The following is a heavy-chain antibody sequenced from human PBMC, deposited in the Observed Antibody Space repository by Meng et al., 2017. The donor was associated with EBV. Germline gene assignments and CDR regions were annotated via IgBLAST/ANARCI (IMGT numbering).Heavy chain of an antibody. J-gene: IGHJ4*02. Sequence: VQLVHSGAEVKKSGASVKVSCKASGYTFTSYGISWVRQAPGQGLEWMGWISAYNGNTNYAQKLQGRVTMTTDTSTSTAYMELRSLRSDDTAVYYCARDGRLYDTPSPFDYWDQGTLVTVSS. CDR1: GYTFTSYG. D-gene: IGHD3-22*01. CDR2: ISAYNGNT. CDR3: ARDGRLYDTPSPFDY. V-gene: IGHV1-18*01.